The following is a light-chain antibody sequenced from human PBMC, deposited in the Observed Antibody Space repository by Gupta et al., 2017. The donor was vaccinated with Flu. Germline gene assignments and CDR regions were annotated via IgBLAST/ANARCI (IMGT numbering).Light chain of an antibody. V-gene: IGKV3-15*01. CDR3: QQYDYWHT. Sequence: EVVMTQSPDTLSVSPGERATLSCRASQSISSSLAWYQQKPGQAPRLLIYGASTRATGIPARFSGSGSGTEFTLTISSLQSEDFAVYYCQQYDYWHTFGQGTKLEIK. CDR1: QSISSS. J-gene: IGKJ2*01. CDR2: GAS.